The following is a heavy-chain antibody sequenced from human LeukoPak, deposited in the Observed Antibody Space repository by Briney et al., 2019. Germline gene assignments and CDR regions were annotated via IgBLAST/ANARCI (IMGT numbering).Heavy chain of an antibody. CDR3: TTDRAITVRPVFDF. CDR2: IKSKADGGTI. CDR1: GITFSNAW. J-gene: IGHJ4*02. Sequence: KPGGSLRLSCAASGITFSNAWMSWVRQAPGKGLEWVGRIKSKADGGTIDYAAPVKGRFTISTDDSKITLYLQMNSLKIEDTAVYYCTTDRAITVRPVFDFWGQGTLVTVSS. D-gene: IGHD6-6*01. V-gene: IGHV3-15*01.